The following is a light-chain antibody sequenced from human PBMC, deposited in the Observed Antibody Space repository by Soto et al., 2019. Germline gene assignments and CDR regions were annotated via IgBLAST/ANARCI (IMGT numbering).Light chain of an antibody. Sequence: QSVLTQPPSLSGAPGQRVTISCTGSSSNIGAGYAVHWYQQLPGTAPTLLIYDNINRPSGVPDRFSGSKFGTSASLAITELQTEGAADYYCHSYDASLSGWVFGEGTKLTVL. CDR2: DNI. V-gene: IGLV1-40*01. CDR3: HSYDASLSGWV. J-gene: IGLJ3*02. CDR1: SSNIGAGYA.